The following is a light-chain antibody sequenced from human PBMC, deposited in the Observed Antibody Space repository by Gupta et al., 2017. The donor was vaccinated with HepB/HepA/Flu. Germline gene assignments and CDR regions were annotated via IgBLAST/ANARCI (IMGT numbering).Light chain of an antibody. V-gene: IGLV2-14*03. J-gene: IGLJ3*02. Sequence: GKAPKLIISNVSNRPSGVSNRFSGSKSGYTASLTISGLQAEDEAYYYCSSYTTSRRVFGGGTKLTVL. CDR3: SSYTTSRRV. CDR2: NVS.